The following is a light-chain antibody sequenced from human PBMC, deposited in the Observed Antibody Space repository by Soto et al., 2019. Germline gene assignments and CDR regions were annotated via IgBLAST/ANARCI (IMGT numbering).Light chain of an antibody. CDR2: EVS. V-gene: IGLV2-14*01. CDR3: SSYKSSSTRYV. J-gene: IGLJ1*01. CDR1: SSDVGGSDS. Sequence: SALTQPASVSGSPGQSITISCTGTSSDVGGSDSLSWYQQQPGKAPKLMIYEVSNRPSGVSNRFSGSKSGNTASLTISGLQAGDEADYYCSSYKSSSTRYVFGTGTRSPS.